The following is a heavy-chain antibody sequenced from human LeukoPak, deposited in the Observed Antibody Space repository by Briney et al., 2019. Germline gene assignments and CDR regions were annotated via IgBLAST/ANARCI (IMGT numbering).Heavy chain of an antibody. J-gene: IGHJ4*02. D-gene: IGHD2-2*03. CDR3: ARGLSGGYYYLAH. CDR2: IDEDGRSA. Sequence: PGGSLRLSCAASGFTFSSYWMHWVRQAPGKGLVWVSRIDEDGRSAAYAESVQGRFIISRDNAKNTLYPQMDSLRAEDSAVYYCARGLSGGYYYLAHWGQGTLVTVSS. V-gene: IGHV3-74*01. CDR1: GFTFSSYW.